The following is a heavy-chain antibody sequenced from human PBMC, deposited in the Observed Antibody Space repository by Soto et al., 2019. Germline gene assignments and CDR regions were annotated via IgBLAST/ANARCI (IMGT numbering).Heavy chain of an antibody. CDR2: INHSGST. CDR3: ASSIAAASLNWFDP. V-gene: IGHV4-34*01. D-gene: IGHD6-13*01. J-gene: IGHJ5*02. CDR1: GGSFIGYY. Sequence: PSETLSLTCAVYGGSFIGYYWSWIRQPPGKGLEWIGEINHSGSTNYNPSLKSRVTISVDTSKNQFSLKLSSVTAADTAVYYCASSIAAASLNWFDPWGQGTLVTVSS.